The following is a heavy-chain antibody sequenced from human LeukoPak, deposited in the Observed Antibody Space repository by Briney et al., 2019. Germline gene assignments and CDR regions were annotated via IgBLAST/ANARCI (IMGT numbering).Heavy chain of an antibody. Sequence: PGRSLRLSCAASGFTFDDYAMHWVRQAPGKGLEWVSGISWNSGSIGYADSVKGRFTISRDNAKNSLYLQMHSLRAEDTALYYCAKDGGDSSGPFQHWGQGTLVTVSS. CDR2: ISWNSGSI. J-gene: IGHJ1*01. D-gene: IGHD6-19*01. CDR1: GFTFDDYA. CDR3: AKDGGDSSGPFQH. V-gene: IGHV3-9*01.